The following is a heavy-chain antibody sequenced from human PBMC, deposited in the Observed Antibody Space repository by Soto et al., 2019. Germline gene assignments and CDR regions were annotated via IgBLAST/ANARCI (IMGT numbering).Heavy chain of an antibody. J-gene: IGHJ6*03. V-gene: IGHV3-73*01. Sequence: GWSLRLSCAASGFTFSGSAMHWVRQASGKGLEWVGRIRSKANSYATAYAASVKGRFTISRDDSKNTAYLQMNSLKTEDTAVYYCTRPGYSSSSAYYYYYMDVWGKGTTVTVSS. CDR3: TRPGYSSSSAYYYYYMDV. CDR1: GFTFSGSA. D-gene: IGHD6-6*01. CDR2: IRSKANSYAT.